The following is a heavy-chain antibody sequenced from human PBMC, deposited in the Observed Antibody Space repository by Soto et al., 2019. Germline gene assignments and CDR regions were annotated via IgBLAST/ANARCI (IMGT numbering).Heavy chain of an antibody. CDR2: INPNSGGT. V-gene: IGHV1-2*04. CDR3: ARLRRFYYYYGMDV. Sequence: ASVKVSCKASGYTFTGYYMHWVLQAPGQGLEWMGWINPNSGGTNYAQKFQGWVTMTRDTSISTAYMELSRLRSDDTAVYYCARLRRFYYYYGMDVWGQGTTVTVSS. J-gene: IGHJ6*02. CDR1: GYTFTGYY. D-gene: IGHD3-16*01.